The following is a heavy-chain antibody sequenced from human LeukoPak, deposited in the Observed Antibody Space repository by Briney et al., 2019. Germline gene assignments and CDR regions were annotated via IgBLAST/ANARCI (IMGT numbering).Heavy chain of an antibody. D-gene: IGHD6-25*01. Sequence: GGSLRLSCAASGFTLSTYWMSWVRQAPGKGLEWVANIKEDGSEKYYADSVKGRFAISRDNAENTLFLQMNSLRAEDTALYFCTRGGSTYHHWGQGTLVTVSS. CDR2: IKEDGSEK. V-gene: IGHV3-7*04. J-gene: IGHJ4*02. CDR1: GFTLSTYW. CDR3: TRGGSTYHH.